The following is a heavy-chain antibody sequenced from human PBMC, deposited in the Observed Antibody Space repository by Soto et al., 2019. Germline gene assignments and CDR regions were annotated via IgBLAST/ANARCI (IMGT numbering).Heavy chain of an antibody. D-gene: IGHD3-10*01. J-gene: IGHJ6*02. V-gene: IGHV4-59*01. Sequence: SETLSLTCTVSGDSISTYYWSWIRQPPGKGLEWIGYLYDSGSTHYNPSLKSRVTISVDTSKNQFSLKLTSVTAADTAVYYCARENYYGSGTYFRLDVWGHGTRVTVSS. CDR2: LYDSGST. CDR3: ARENYYGSGTYFRLDV. CDR1: GDSISTYY.